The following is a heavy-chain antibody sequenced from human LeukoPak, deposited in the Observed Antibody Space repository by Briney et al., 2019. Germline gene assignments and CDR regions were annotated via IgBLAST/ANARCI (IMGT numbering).Heavy chain of an antibody. Sequence: GESLRLSCAASGFTFNNYALTWVRQAPGKGLEWVAVISFDGTNKYYVDSVKGRFTISRDNSNNTLYLQMNSLRAEDTAVYYCVKDRSSTWSFDYWGQGTLVIVSS. CDR3: VKDRSSTWSFDY. D-gene: IGHD6-13*01. J-gene: IGHJ4*02. CDR2: ISFDGTNK. CDR1: GFTFNNYA. V-gene: IGHV3-30*18.